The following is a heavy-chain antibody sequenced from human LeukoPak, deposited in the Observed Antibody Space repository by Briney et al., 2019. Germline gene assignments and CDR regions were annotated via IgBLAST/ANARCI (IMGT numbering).Heavy chain of an antibody. J-gene: IGHJ5*02. CDR2: MSPNSGNT. CDR3: ARDNSIHERGWWFDP. D-gene: IGHD1-20*01. Sequence: ASVKVSCKASGYTFTSYDVNWVRQATGQGLEWMGWMSPNSGNTGYAQKFQGRVTITRNTSISTAYMELSSLRSDDTAVYYCARDNSIHERGWWFDPWGQGTLVTVSS. V-gene: IGHV1-8*03. CDR1: GYTFTSYD.